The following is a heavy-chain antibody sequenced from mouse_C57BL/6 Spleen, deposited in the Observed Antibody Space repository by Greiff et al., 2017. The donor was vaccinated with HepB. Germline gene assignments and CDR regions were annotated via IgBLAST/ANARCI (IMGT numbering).Heavy chain of an antibody. D-gene: IGHD2-5*01. CDR2: IHPNSGST. CDR1: GYTFTSYW. CDR3: ARKRDYYSTLYAMDY. J-gene: IGHJ4*01. V-gene: IGHV1-64*01. Sequence: QVQLKQPGAELVKPGASVKLSCKASGYTFTSYWMHWVKQRPGQGLEWIGMIHPNSGSTNYNEKFKSKATLTVDKSSSTAYMQLSSLTSEDSAVYYCARKRDYYSTLYAMDYWGQGTSVTVSS.